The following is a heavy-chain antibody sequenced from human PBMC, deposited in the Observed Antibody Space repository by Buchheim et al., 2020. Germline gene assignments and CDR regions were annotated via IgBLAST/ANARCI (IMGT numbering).Heavy chain of an antibody. CDR1: GFTFSSYA. CDR3: AKDVAVAVV. V-gene: IGHV3-23*04. CDR2: ISGSGVGK. Sequence: EVQLVESGGGLVQPGGSLRLSCAASGFTFSSYAMSWVRQAPGRGLEWVSAISGSGVGKYYADSVKGRFTIPRANSRQPIYLQMNSLRAEDTAVYYCAKDVAVAVVWGQGTL. J-gene: IGHJ4*02. D-gene: IGHD6-19*01.